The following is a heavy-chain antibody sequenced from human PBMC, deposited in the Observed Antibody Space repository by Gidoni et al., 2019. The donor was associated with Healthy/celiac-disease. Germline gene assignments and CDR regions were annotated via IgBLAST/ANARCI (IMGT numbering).Heavy chain of an antibody. V-gene: IGHV4-31*01. CDR3: ARAGRDYYDSSGYVDALDI. CDR1: GASISSGGYY. CDR2: IYYRGST. Sequence: QVQLQVSGPGLVQPPHTLSLTCTVSGASISSGGYYWSWIHQHPWKGLEWIGYIYYRGSTSYSPALKSLVTISVDTSKNQFSLKLSSVAAEDRAVYYCARAGRDYYDSSGYVDALDIWGQGTMVTVSS. J-gene: IGHJ3*02. D-gene: IGHD3-22*01.